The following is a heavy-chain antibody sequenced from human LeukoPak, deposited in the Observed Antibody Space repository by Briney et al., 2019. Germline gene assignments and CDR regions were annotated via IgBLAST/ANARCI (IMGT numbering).Heavy chain of an antibody. D-gene: IGHD4-17*01. J-gene: IGHJ4*02. CDR1: GGSISSGGYS. V-gene: IGHV4-61*08. CDR3: ARRYGDYAYHFDY. Sequence: SETLSLTCAVSGGSISSGGYSWSRIRQPPGQGLEWIGYVYYSGSTNYNSSLKSRVTISIDTSKSQFSLNLSSVTAADTAVYYCARRYGDYAYHFDYWGQGNLVTVSS. CDR2: VYYSGST.